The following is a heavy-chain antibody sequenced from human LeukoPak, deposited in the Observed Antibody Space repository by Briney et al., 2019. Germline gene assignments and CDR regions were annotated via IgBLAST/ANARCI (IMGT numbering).Heavy chain of an antibody. CDR3: ARETMVRGPDYYYYGMDV. Sequence: SETLSLTCTVSGGSISSYYWSWIRQPPGKGLEWIGYIYYSGSTNYNPSLKSRVTISVDTSKNQFSLKLSSVTAADTAVYYCARETMVRGPDYYYYGMDVWGQGTTVTVSS. CDR2: IYYSGST. J-gene: IGHJ6*02. V-gene: IGHV4-59*01. CDR1: GGSISSYY. D-gene: IGHD3-10*01.